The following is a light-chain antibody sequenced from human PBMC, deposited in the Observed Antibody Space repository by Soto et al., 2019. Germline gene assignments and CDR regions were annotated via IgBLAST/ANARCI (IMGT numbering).Light chain of an antibody. CDR2: GAS. CDR3: QHYGKSAWT. J-gene: IGKJ1*01. CDR1: QTVGSTY. Sequence: EMVLTQSPATLSLSPGERATLSCGASQTVGSTYLAWFQQKPGLAPRLLFYGASSRATGIPHRFSGSGSGTDFTLTISRLEPEDFAVCYCQHYGKSAWTFGQGTKVEIK. V-gene: IGKV3D-20*01.